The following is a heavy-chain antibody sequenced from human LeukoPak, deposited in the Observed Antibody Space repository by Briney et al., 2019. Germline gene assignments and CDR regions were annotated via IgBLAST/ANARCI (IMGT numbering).Heavy chain of an antibody. CDR1: GFTFSDDF. CDR3: EPGIVATPFDY. CDR2: ISSSSSYI. Sequence: PGGSLRLSCAASGFTFSDDFMNWVRQAPGKGLEWVSSISSSSSYIYYADSVKGRFTISRDNAKNSLYLQMNSLRAEDTAVYYCEPGIVATPFDYWGQGTLVTVSS. D-gene: IGHD5-12*01. J-gene: IGHJ4*02. V-gene: IGHV3-21*01.